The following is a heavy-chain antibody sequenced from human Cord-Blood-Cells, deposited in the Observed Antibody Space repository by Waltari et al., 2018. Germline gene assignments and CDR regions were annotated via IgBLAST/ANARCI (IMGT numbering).Heavy chain of an antibody. V-gene: IGHV4-38-2*02. CDR3: ARDQIGLGSSWYDWFDP. Sequence: QVQLQESGPGLVKPSETLSLTCAVSGYSISSGYYWGWIRQPPGKGLEWIGSIYHSGGTYYNPSLKSRVTISVDTSKNQFSLKLSSVTAADTAVYYCARDQIGLGSSWYDWFDPWGQGTLVTVSS. CDR1: GYSISSGYY. D-gene: IGHD6-13*01. CDR2: IYHSGGT. J-gene: IGHJ5*02.